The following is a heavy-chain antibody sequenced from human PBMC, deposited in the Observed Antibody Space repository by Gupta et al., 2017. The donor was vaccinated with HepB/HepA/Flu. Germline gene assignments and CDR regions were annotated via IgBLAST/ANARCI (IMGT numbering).Heavy chain of an antibody. J-gene: IGHJ4*02. CDR1: GFPSSSYA. CDR3: ARERLNSGYDVGTDY. Sequence: QVQLVESGGGVVQPGRSLRLYCAASGFPSSSYAMHGVRQAPGKGLEWVAVISYDGSNKYYADSVQGRFTISRDNSKNTLYLQMNSLRAEDTAVYYCARERLNSGYDVGTDYWGQGTLVTGSS. CDR2: ISYDGSNK. V-gene: IGHV3-30-3*01. D-gene: IGHD5-12*01.